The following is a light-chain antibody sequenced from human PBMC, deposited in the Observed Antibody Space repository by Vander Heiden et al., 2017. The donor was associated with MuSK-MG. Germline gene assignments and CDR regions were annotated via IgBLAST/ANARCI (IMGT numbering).Light chain of an antibody. V-gene: IGLV6-57*03. CDR2: EDN. Sequence: NFVLTQPHSVSESPEKTVTISCARSSGSIAINYVQWYQQRPGSAPTIVIYEDNQRPSGVPDRFSGYIDISSNSASLTISGLKTEDEADYYCQSYDDTNHWVFGGGTKLTVL. CDR1: SGSIAINY. J-gene: IGLJ3*02. CDR3: QSYDDTNHWV.